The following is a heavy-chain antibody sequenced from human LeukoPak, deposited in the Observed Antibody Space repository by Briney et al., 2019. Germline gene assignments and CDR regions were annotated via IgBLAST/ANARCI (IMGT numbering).Heavy chain of an antibody. V-gene: IGHV4-59*06. CDR3: AVQEYYSNYANYFDY. Sequence: SETLSLTCAVYGGSFSGYYWSWIRQPPGKGLEWIGYIYYSGSTYYNPSLKSRVTISVDTSKNQFSLKLSSVTAADTAVYYCAVQEYYSNYANYFDYWGQGTLVTVSS. D-gene: IGHD4-11*01. CDR1: GGSFSGYY. J-gene: IGHJ4*02. CDR2: IYYSGST.